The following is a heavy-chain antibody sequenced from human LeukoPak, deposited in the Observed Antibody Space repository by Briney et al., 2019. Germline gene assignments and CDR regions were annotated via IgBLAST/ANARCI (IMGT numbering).Heavy chain of an antibody. CDR3: ARERGHSSGWYDY. J-gene: IGHJ4*02. CDR1: GFTVSSNY. Sequence: PGGFLRLSCAASGFTVSSNYMSWVRQAPGKGLGWVSVIYSGGSTYYADSVKGRFTISRDNSKNTLYLQMNSLRAEDTAVYYCARERGHSSGWYDYWGQGTLVTVSS. D-gene: IGHD6-19*01. CDR2: IYSGGST. V-gene: IGHV3-66*01.